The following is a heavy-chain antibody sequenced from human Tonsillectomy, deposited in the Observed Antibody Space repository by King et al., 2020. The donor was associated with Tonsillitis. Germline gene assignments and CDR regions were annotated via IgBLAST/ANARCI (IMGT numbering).Heavy chain of an antibody. CDR2: IKQDGSEK. D-gene: IGHD3-22*01. V-gene: IGHV3-7*01. CDR1: GFTFSSYW. CDR3: ARAPRPPYDSSGCVFDY. Sequence: VQLVESGGGLVQPGGSLRLSCAASGFTFSSYWMSWVRQAPGKGLEWVANIKQDGSEKYYVDSVKGRFTISRDNAKNSLYLQMNSLRAEDTAVYYCARAPRPPYDSSGCVFDYWGQGTLVTVSS. J-gene: IGHJ4*02.